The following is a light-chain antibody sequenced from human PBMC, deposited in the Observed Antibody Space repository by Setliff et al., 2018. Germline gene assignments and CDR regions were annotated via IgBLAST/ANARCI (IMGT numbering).Light chain of an antibody. V-gene: IGLV2-14*03. Sequence: QSALTQPASVSGSPEQSITISCTGEFGACGSAYVSWYQQHPDKAPKLIIYDVNNRPSGISHRFSGSNSANTASLTISGLQAEDEAEYFCASKTGPGTYVFGTGTKVTVL. CDR2: DVN. CDR3: ASKTGPGTYV. J-gene: IGLJ1*01. CDR1: FGACGSAY.